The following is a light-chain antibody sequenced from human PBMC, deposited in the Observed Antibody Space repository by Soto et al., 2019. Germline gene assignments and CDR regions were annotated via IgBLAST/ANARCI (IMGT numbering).Light chain of an antibody. Sequence: DVQMTQSPSTLSASVGDRVTITCRASQNVNTWLAWYQQKPGRAPNLLIHKASTLETGAPSRFSGSGSGTEFTLSISSLQPDDFATYYCHQYDSAPLTFGGGTKVEIK. CDR2: KAS. J-gene: IGKJ4*01. CDR3: HQYDSAPLT. CDR1: QNVNTW. V-gene: IGKV1-5*03.